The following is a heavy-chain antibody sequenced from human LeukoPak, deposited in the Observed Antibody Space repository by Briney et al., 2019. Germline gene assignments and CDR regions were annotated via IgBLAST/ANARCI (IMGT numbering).Heavy chain of an antibody. CDR3: ARSYDYVWGSYRYTDYFDY. J-gene: IGHJ4*02. CDR1: GGSFSGYY. D-gene: IGHD3-16*02. CDR2: INHSGST. Sequence: SETLSLTCAVYGGSFSGYYWSWIRQPPGKGLEWIGEINHSGSTNYNPSLKSRVTISVDTSKNQFSLKLSSVTAADTAVYYCARSYDYVWGSYRYTDYFDYWGLGTLVTVSS. V-gene: IGHV4-34*01.